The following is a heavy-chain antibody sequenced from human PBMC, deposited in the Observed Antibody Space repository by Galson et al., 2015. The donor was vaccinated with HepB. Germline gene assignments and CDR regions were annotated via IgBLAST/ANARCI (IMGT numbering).Heavy chain of an antibody. D-gene: IGHD5-18*01. V-gene: IGHV3-7*01. CDR1: GFTFSSYW. J-gene: IGHJ4*02. Sequence: SLRLSCAASGFTFSSYWMSWVRQAPGKGLEWVANIKQDGSEKYYVDSVKGRFTISRDNAKNSLYLQMNSLRAEDTAVYYCARESRTAMVTGVIVLFDYWGQGTLVTVSS. CDR2: IKQDGSEK. CDR3: ARESRTAMVTGVIVLFDY.